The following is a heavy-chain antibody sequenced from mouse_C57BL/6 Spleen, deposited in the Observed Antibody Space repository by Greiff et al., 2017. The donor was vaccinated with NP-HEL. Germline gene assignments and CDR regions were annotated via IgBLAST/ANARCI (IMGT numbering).Heavy chain of an antibody. CDR2: IYPGDGDT. CDR1: GYAFSSYW. J-gene: IGHJ2*01. D-gene: IGHD2-13*01. Sequence: VQLQQSGAELVKPGASVKISCKASGYAFSSYWMNWVKQRPGKGLEWIGQIYPGDGDTNYNGKFKGKATLTADKSSSTAYMQLSSLTSEDSAVYFCARRSDYVSFDYWGQGTTLTVSS. CDR3: ARRSDYVSFDY. V-gene: IGHV1-80*01.